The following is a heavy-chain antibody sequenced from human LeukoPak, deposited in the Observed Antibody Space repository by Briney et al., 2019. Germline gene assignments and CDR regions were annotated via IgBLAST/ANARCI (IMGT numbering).Heavy chain of an antibody. V-gene: IGHV3-30-3*01. CDR2: ISYDGSNK. Sequence: GGSLRLSCAASGFTFSSYAMHWVRQAPGKGLEWVAVISYDGSNKYYADSVKGRFTISRDNSKNTLYLQMNSLRAEDTAVYYCGYCSSTSCRPDAFDIWGQGTMVTVSS. CDR1: GFTFSSYA. CDR3: GYCSSTSCRPDAFDI. D-gene: IGHD2-2*01. J-gene: IGHJ3*02.